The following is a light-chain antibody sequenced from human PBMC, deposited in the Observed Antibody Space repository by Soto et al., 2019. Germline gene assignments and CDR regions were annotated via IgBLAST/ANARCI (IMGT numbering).Light chain of an antibody. V-gene: IGKV3-20*01. J-gene: IGKJ1*01. Sequence: EIVLTQSPGTLSLSPGERATLSCWVSQSVSTYIDWYQQKPGQDPRLLIYGASNKATGIPARFSGSGSGTDFNLSISRLEAEDFAVYYYQHYDNALCTFGQGTKVEIK. CDR1: QSVSTY. CDR3: QHYDNALCT. CDR2: GAS.